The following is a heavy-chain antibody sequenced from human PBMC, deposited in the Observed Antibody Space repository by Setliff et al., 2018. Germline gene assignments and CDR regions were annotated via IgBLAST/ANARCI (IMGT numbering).Heavy chain of an antibody. CDR2: INPSGGST. CDR1: GYTFTSYG. D-gene: IGHD3-22*01. Sequence: GASVKVSCKASGYTFTSYGISWVRQAPGQGLEWMGIINPSGGSTSYAQKFQGRVTMTRDTSTSTVYMELSSLRSEDTAVYYCAREYYDSSGYHGPLDYWGQGTLVTVSS. J-gene: IGHJ4*02. CDR3: AREYYDSSGYHGPLDY. V-gene: IGHV1-46*01.